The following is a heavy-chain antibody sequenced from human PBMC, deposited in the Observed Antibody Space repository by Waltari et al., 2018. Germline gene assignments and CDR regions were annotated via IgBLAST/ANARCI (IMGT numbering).Heavy chain of an antibody. CDR1: GFNFSSYA. CDR2: IRASGVST. V-gene: IGHV3-23*01. J-gene: IGHJ4*02. D-gene: IGHD6-19*01. Sequence: EVQLLESGGGLVQPGGSLELSCTASGFNFSSYAISWVRQSPEKGLGWVSGIRASGVSTYYADSVKGRFTISRDNSKKTLYLQMNSLRAEDTAVYYCAKGLDLFDSWGQGTLVTVSS. CDR3: AKGLDLFDS.